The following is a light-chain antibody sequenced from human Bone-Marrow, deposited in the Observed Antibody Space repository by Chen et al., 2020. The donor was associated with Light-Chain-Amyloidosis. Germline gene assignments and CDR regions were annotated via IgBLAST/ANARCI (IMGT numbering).Light chain of an antibody. J-gene: IGKJ1*01. CDR3: QQRSNRPPWT. CDR2: DAS. Sequence: EIVLTQSPATLSLSPGERATLSCRASQSVSSYLAWYQQKLGQAPRLLIYDASNRATGIPARFSGSGSVTDFTLTISSLEPEDFAVYYCQQRSNRPPWTFGQGTKVEIK. CDR1: QSVSSY. V-gene: IGKV3-11*01.